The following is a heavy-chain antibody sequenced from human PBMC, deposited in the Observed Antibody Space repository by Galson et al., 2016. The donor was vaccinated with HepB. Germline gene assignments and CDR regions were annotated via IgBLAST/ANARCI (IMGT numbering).Heavy chain of an antibody. V-gene: IGHV4-34*01. D-gene: IGHD3-3*01. CDR2: INLSGRV. Sequence: SETLSLTCAVSGASLSGYFWSWIRQPPGKGLEWIGEINLSGRVNYNPSLKGRVSISVDTSENQFSLRLSPVTAADTAVYYCARHQKKPITLFGVVSEYYYCGLDVWCQGTTVTVSS. J-gene: IGHJ6*02. CDR1: GASLSGYF. CDR3: ARHQKKPITLFGVVSEYYYCGLDV.